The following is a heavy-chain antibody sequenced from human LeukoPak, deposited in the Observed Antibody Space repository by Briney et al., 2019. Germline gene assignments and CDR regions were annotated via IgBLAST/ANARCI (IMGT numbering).Heavy chain of an antibody. D-gene: IGHD3-22*01. V-gene: IGHV3-64*01. CDR3: AREGHSSGHCGALDI. CDR1: GFTFSTSV. CDR2: ISDNGLDT. J-gene: IGHJ3*02. Sequence: PGGSLRLSCEVSGFTFSTSVMHWVRQAPGKGLEYVSGISDNGLDTHYGNSEEGRFTISRDNSKNSLYLQMDSLRDEDMAVYYCAREGHSSGHCGALDIWGQGTMVTVSS.